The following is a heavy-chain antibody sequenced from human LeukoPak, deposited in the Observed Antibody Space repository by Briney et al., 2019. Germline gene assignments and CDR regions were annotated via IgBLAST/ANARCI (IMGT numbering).Heavy chain of an antibody. Sequence: ASVKVSCKASGYTFTGYYMHWVRQAPGQGLEWMGWINPNSGGTNYAQKFQGWVTMTRDTSISTAYMELSRLRSDDTAVYYCARGGLRFLPVPSYGMDVWGQGTTVTVSS. J-gene: IGHJ6*02. CDR2: INPNSGGT. CDR3: ARGGLRFLPVPSYGMDV. CDR1: GYTFTGYY. D-gene: IGHD5-12*01. V-gene: IGHV1-2*04.